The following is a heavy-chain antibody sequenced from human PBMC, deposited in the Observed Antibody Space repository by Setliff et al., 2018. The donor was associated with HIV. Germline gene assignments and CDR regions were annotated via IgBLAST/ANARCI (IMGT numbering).Heavy chain of an antibody. CDR2: ISHSGTYT. D-gene: IGHD3-16*01. V-gene: IGHV3-11*06. J-gene: IGHJ4*02. CDR3: AAVPWGHSSLIIDH. Sequence: GGSLRLSCAGSGFSFGDHYVAWIRQSPGKGLEWISYISHSGTYTNYADSMKGRFTISRDNSKNVVYLQMNSLTAEDAAVYYCAAVPWGHSSLIIDHWGQGTPVTVSS. CDR1: GFSFGDHY.